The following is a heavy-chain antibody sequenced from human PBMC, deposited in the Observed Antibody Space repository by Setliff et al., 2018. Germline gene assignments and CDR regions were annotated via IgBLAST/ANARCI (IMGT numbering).Heavy chain of an antibody. J-gene: IGHJ6*03. D-gene: IGHD2-8*01. V-gene: IGHV4-4*07. CDR3: ARDPWVMVQTHNYYYRDV. CDR2: IHNSGST. CDR1: SGSFSSYS. Sequence: SETLSLTCTVSSGSFSSYSWTWIRQSAGKGLEWIGRIHNSGSTNYNSYLKSRVIISIDNSETQLTLKLSSVTAADTAMYFCARDPWVMVQTHNYYYRDVWGKGTTVTVSS.